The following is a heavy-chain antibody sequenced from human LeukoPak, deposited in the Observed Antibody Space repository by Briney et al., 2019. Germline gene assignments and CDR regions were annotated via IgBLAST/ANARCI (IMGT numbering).Heavy chain of an antibody. CDR1: GGSISSGSYY. J-gene: IGHJ5*02. CDR2: IYTSGST. Sequence: SETLSLTCTVSGGSISSGSYYWSWIRQPAGKGLEWIGRIYTSGSTNYNPSLKSRVTISVDTSKNQFSLKLSSVTAADTAVYYCARGFVLRYFDWLLSPSTTKGAVRPFDPWGQGTLVTVSS. CDR3: ARGFVLRYFDWLLSPSTTKGAVRPFDP. V-gene: IGHV4-61*02. D-gene: IGHD3-9*01.